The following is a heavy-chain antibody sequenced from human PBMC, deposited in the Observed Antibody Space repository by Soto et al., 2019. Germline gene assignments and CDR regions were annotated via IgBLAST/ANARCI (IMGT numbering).Heavy chain of an antibody. D-gene: IGHD3-9*01. CDR1: GGSISSSSYY. CDR3: ARVPDILTGSLMGYYFDY. J-gene: IGHJ4*02. CDR2: IYYSGST. Sequence: SETLSLTCTVSGGSISSSSYYWGWIRQPPGKGLEWIGSIYYSGSTYYNPSLKSRVTISVDTSKNQFSLKLSSVTAADTAVYYCARVPDILTGSLMGYYFDYWGQGTLVTVSS. V-gene: IGHV4-39*01.